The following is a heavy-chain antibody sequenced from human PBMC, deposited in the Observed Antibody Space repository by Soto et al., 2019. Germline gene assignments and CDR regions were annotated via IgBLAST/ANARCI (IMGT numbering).Heavy chain of an antibody. CDR1: GYTFINYY. Sequence: QEQLVQSGAEVKEPGASVKVSCKASGYTFINYYIHWVRQAPGQGLEWMAIINPMGGSTNYAQEFQGRVTLTMDTSTSTVYMELSSLRFEDTALFYCARDLAAGDLWGQGTLVTVSS. CDR3: ARDLAAGDL. V-gene: IGHV1-46*01. CDR2: INPMGGST. D-gene: IGHD6-13*01. J-gene: IGHJ5*02.